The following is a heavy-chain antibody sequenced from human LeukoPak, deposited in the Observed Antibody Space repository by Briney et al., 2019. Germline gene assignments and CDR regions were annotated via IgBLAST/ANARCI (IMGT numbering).Heavy chain of an antibody. Sequence: PGASLRLSCAASGFTFSSYATSWVRQAPGKGLEWVSGISGSGGSTYYADSVKGRFTISRDNSKNTLYLQMNSLRAEDTAVYYCAKDSWDTAMEGYVDYWGQGTLVTVSS. CDR2: ISGSGGST. V-gene: IGHV3-23*01. J-gene: IGHJ4*02. CDR3: AKDSWDTAMEGYVDY. CDR1: GFTFSSYA. D-gene: IGHD5-18*01.